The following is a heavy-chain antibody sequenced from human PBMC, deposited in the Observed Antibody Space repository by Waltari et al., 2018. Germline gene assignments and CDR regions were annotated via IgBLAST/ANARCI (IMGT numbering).Heavy chain of an antibody. CDR3: SNSRLNRPDDWYYFDY. D-gene: IGHD3-9*01. CDR2: IHGAGNT. V-gene: IGHV3-53*01. J-gene: IGHJ4*02. CDR1: GFTVSSTY. Sequence: EVQLVESGGGLIQPGGSLRLYCIASGFTVSSTYMSWVRQAPGKGLEWVSVIHGAGNTYYADSVKGRFTISRDTSKNTLYLQMSALRAEDTAVYYCSNSRLNRPDDWYYFDYWGQGTLVTVSS.